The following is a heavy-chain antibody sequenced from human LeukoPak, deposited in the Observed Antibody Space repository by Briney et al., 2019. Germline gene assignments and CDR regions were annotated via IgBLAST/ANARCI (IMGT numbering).Heavy chain of an antibody. CDR2: ISSSGSTI. CDR1: GFTFSDYY. D-gene: IGHD5-18*01. CDR3: AREADTAMVKAFDY. V-gene: IGHV3-11*04. J-gene: IGHJ4*02. Sequence: GGSLRLSCAASGFTFSDYYMSWIRQAPGEGLEWVSYISSSGSTIYYADSVKGRFTISRDNAKNSLYLQMNSLRAEDTAVYYCAREADTAMVKAFDYWGQGTLVTVSS.